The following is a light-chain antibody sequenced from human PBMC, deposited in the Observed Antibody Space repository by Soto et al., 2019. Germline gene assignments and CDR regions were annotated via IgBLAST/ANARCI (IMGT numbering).Light chain of an antibody. J-gene: IGKJ1*01. CDR3: VHHNTYPLA. Sequence: DIPMTQSPSSLSASVGDRVTITCRPSQVISNDLVWYQQKPGKAPKRLMYTGSSLESGVPSRFSGTGSGTEFTLTITSLQAEDFATYYCVHHNTYPLAFGQGTKVDIK. CDR2: TGS. V-gene: IGKV1-17*01. CDR1: QVISND.